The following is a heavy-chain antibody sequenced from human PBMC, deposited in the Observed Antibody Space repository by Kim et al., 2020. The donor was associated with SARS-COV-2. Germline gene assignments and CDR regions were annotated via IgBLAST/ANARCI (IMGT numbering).Heavy chain of an antibody. J-gene: IGHJ3*01. CDR2: ITGDTGST. V-gene: IGHV3-23*01. Sequence: GGSLRLSCAASGITFSNYGMHWVRQAPGKRLEWVSLITGDTGSTFYADSVKGRFTISRDNSKSTLYLQMNSLRVDDTAVYYCASRGSYGFDAWGQGTMVTVSS. D-gene: IGHD3-10*01. CDR3: ASRGSYGFDA. CDR1: GITFSNYG.